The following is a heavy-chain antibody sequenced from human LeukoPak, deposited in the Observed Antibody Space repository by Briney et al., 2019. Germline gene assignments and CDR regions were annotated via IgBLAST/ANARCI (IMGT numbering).Heavy chain of an antibody. D-gene: IGHD3-9*01. J-gene: IGHJ4*02. CDR1: GGSISSYY. CDR3: ARMYYDISTGYYTALYYFDY. CDR2: IYTSGST. Sequence: SETLSLTCTVSGGSISSYYWSWIRQPAGKGLEWIGRIYTSGSTNYNPSLKSRVTMSVDTSKNQFSLKLSSVTAADTAVYYCARMYYDISTGYYTALYYFDYWGQGTLVTVSS. V-gene: IGHV4-4*07.